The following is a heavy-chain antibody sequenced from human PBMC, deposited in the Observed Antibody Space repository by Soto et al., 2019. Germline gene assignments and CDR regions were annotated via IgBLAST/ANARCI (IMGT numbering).Heavy chain of an antibody. V-gene: IGHV3-30*01. Sequence: GGSLRLSCAASGFTFRDYSLHWVRQPPGKGLEWVALISSYGSTQYYSDSVKGRFTISRDNSRKTLFLQMNSLRPEDTAVYFCAKEDYGGHYFDYWGQGTVVTVSS. CDR3: AKEDYGGHYFDY. D-gene: IGHD3-16*01. J-gene: IGHJ4*02. CDR1: GFTFRDYS. CDR2: ISSYGSTQ.